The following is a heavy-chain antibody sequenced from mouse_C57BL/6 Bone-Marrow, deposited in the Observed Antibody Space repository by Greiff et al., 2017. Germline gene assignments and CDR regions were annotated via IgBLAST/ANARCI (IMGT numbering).Heavy chain of an antibody. Sequence: VQLQQSGAELARPGASVKMSCKASGYTFTSYTMHWVKQRPGQGLEWIGYINPSSGYTKYNQKFKDKATLTADKSSSTAYMQLSSLTSGDSAVYYCASSWDEAYWGQGTLVTVSA. CDR3: ASSWDEAY. D-gene: IGHD4-1*01. CDR1: GYTFTSYT. J-gene: IGHJ3*01. CDR2: INPSSGYT. V-gene: IGHV1-4*01.